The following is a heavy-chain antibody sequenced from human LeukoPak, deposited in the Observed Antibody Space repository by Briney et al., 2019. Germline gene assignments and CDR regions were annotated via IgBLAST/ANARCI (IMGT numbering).Heavy chain of an antibody. CDR3: VKGDDFCANRPLPKYNWFDT. J-gene: IGHJ5*02. CDR2: IRYDGNNK. Sequence: PAETLRHSCTASRFTFSSYAMHWVRQAPGKGLQWVAYIRYDGNNKKYADSMQGRFTVSRDNTKDTPFLQRTSAVAEDTAVYYCVKGDDFCANRPLPKYNWFDTWGQGPLVTVPS. D-gene: IGHD3-16*01. V-gene: IGHV3-30*02. CDR1: RFTFSSYA.